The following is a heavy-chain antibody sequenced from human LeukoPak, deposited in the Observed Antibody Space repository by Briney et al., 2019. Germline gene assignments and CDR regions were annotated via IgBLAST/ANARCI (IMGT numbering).Heavy chain of an antibody. CDR2: IKQDGSEK. CDR3: AREYRGYYYDSSGYYPLYYFDY. V-gene: IGHV3-7*01. CDR1: GFTFSIYW. Sequence: GGSLRLSCAASGFTFSIYWMSWVRQAPGKGLEWVANIKQDGSEKYYVDSVKGRFTISRDNAKNSLYLQMNSLRAEDTAVYYCAREYRGYYYDSSGYYPLYYFDYWGQGTLVTVSS. D-gene: IGHD3-22*01. J-gene: IGHJ4*02.